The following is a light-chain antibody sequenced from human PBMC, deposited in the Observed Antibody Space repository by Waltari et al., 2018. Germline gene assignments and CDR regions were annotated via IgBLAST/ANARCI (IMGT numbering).Light chain of an antibody. J-gene: IGLJ2*01. CDR1: SPNIWPSY. CDR2: END. Sequence: QSVLTQPPSVSAAPGPKVTIPCSGSSPNIWPSYVSWYQQPPGPAPKLPVYENDKRPSGIPDRFAGSKSGTSATLGITGLQTGDEADYYCGTWDSSLNGGVFGGGTKLTVL. V-gene: IGLV1-51*02. CDR3: GTWDSSLNGGV.